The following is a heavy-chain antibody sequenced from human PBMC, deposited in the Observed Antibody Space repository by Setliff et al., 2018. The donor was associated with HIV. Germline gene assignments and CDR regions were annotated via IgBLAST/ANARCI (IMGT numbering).Heavy chain of an antibody. CDR2: ISGYNGQT. J-gene: IGHJ4*02. CDR3: ARARYGGFDH. D-gene: IGHD3-16*01. V-gene: IGHV1-18*01. CDR1: GYNFDSFA. Sequence: ASVKVSCKASGYNFDSFAVIWVRQAPGQGLEWMGWISGYNGQTKDAQKFQGRLIMTTDTATSTSYMEMRSLRSDGTAIYYCARARYGGFDHWGQGSLVT.